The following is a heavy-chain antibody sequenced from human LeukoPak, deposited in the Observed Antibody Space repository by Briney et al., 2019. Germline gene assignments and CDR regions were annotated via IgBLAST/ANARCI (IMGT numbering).Heavy chain of an antibody. J-gene: IGHJ4*02. CDR1: GFTFSSYA. V-gene: IGHV3-23*01. Sequence: GGSLRLSCAASGFTFSSYAMSWVRQAPGKGLGWVSGISGSGGSTYYADSVKGRFTISRDNSKNTLYLQMNSLRAEDTAVYYCAKDRELLPFYFDSWGQGTLVTVSS. CDR2: ISGSGGST. CDR3: AKDRELLPFYFDS. D-gene: IGHD1-26*01.